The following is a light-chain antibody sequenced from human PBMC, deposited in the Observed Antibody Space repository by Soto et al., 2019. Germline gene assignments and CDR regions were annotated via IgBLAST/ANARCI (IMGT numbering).Light chain of an antibody. J-gene: IGKJ2*01. V-gene: IGKV3-11*01. CDR3: EQRSIWPLYT. CDR2: DAS. Sequence: EIVLTQSPATLSLYPGERATLSCRASQSVSDYLAWYQQKPGQAPRLLIYDASNRATGIPARFSGSGFGTDFTLTISSLEPEDFAVYYCEQRSIWPLYTFGQGTKVDIK. CDR1: QSVSDY.